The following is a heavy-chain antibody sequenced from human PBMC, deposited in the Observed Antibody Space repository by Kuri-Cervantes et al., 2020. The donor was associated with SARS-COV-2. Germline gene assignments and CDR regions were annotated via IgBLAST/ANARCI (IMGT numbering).Heavy chain of an antibody. V-gene: IGHV3-48*02. CDR1: GGSISSSN. CDR2: ISSSSSTI. J-gene: IGHJ4*02. Sequence: GGSLRLSCPVSGGSISSSNWWNWVRQAPGKGLEWVSYISSSSSTIYYADSVKGRFTISRDNAKNSLYLQMNSLRDEDTAVYYCARDANYGSRLPRKFDYWGQGTLVTVSS. D-gene: IGHD5-12*01. CDR3: ARDANYGSRLPRKFDY.